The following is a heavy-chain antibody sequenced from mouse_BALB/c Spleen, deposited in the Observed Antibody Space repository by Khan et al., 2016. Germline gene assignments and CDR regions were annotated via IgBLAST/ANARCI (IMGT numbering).Heavy chain of an antibody. CDR2: IAPGSGST. D-gene: IGHD4-1*01. V-gene: IGHV1S41*01. Sequence: DLVKPGASVKLSCEASGYTFTSYWINWIKQRPGQGLEWIGRIAPGSGSTYYNEMFKGQATLTVDTASSTAYIQLSSLSSEASAVSCGTRGDWDGGDCFEYWGQGTTRTVSA. J-gene: IGHJ2*01. CDR3: TRGDWDGGDCFEY. CDR1: GYTFTSYW.